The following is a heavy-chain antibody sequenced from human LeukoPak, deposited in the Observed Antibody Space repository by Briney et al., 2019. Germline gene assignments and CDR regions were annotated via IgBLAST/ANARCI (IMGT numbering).Heavy chain of an antibody. Sequence: SETLSLTCTVSGGSISSYYWSWIRQPPGKGLEGIGYIYYSGSTNYNPSLKSRVTISVDTSKNQFSLKLSSVTAADTAVYYCARDSPYYYGSGSATYYMDVWGKGTTVTISS. CDR2: IYYSGST. CDR1: GGSISSYY. V-gene: IGHV4-59*01. CDR3: ARDSPYYYGSGSATYYMDV. D-gene: IGHD3-10*01. J-gene: IGHJ6*03.